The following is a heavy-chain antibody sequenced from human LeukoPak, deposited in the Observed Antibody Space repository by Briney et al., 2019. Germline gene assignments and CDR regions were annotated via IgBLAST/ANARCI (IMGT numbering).Heavy chain of an antibody. Sequence: PGGSLRLSCAASGFSFRNYWTGWVRQAPGKGLEWVANTKPDGSAEYYADSVRGRFAASRDNANNLLYLQMNRLRAEDTAVYYCARDGGLHTNFDYWGQGTLLTVSS. D-gene: IGHD2-15*01. J-gene: IGHJ4*02. V-gene: IGHV3-7*01. CDR1: GFSFRNYW. CDR3: ARDGGLHTNFDY. CDR2: TKPDGSAE.